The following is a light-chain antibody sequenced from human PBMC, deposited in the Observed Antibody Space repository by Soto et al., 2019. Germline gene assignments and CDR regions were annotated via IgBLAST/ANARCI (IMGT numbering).Light chain of an antibody. V-gene: IGKV1-33*01. CDR3: QQYDSFPRT. CDR2: DAF. CDR1: QTISSW. J-gene: IGKJ1*01. Sequence: DIQMTQSPSSLSASVGDRVTITCRASQTISSWVAWYQQKPGKAPKLLIDDAFNLETGVPSRFSGSGSGTDFTFTISSLQPEDIATYYCQQYDSFPRTFGQGTKVDIK.